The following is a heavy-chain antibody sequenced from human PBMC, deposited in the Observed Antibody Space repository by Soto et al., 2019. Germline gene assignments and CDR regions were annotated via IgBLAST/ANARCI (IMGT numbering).Heavy chain of an antibody. CDR1: GFTFSSYA. J-gene: IGHJ6*02. Sequence: PGGSLRLSCAASGFTFSSYAMHWVRQAPGKGLEWVAVISYDGSNKYYADSVKGRFTISRDNSKNTLYLQMNSLRAEDTAVYYCTRGGDDRREKRSVGVVFYCYYGMDVWGQGTTVTVSS. CDR2: ISYDGSNK. CDR3: TRGGDDRREKRSVGVVFYCYYGMDV. D-gene: IGHD3-3*01. V-gene: IGHV3-30-3*01.